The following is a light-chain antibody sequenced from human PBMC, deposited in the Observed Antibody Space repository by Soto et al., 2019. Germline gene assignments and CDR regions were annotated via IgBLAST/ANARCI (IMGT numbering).Light chain of an antibody. CDR2: DAS. Sequence: EIVFTQSPCTLSFSPGERATLSCRASHSVSSSYLAWYQQKPGQAPRLLIYDASSRATGIPDRFSGSGSGTDFTLTISRLEPEDFAVFYCQQSGSSPLTFGGGTKVDIK. V-gene: IGKV3-20*01. CDR1: HSVSSSY. J-gene: IGKJ4*01. CDR3: QQSGSSPLT.